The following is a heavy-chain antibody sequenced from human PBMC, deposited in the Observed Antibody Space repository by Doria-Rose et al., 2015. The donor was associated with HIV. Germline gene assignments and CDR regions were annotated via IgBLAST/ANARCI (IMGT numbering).Heavy chain of an antibody. Sequence: QVQLQESGPGLVKPSETLSLTCSVSGGSISHYYWSWIRQPPGKGLEYIGDIVYPGSTNTSPSLKSRVSISIDTSKNRFSLRLSSVTAADTAVYYCARVLSGTYDYWGQGTLVTVSS. D-gene: IGHD1-26*01. V-gene: IGHV4-59*01. CDR1: GGSISHYY. CDR2: IVYPGST. CDR3: ARVLSGTYDY. J-gene: IGHJ4*02.